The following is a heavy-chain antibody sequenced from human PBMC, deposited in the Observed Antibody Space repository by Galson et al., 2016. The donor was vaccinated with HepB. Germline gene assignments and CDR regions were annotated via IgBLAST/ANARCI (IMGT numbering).Heavy chain of an antibody. V-gene: IGHV3-23*01. D-gene: IGHD3-16*02. Sequence: SLRLSCAASGFTVSNYAMNWVRQAPGKGLEWVSTVSGSDDTTYYADSVNGRFTISRDISRNTLYLQMDTLRAEDTALYYCAKDQAHGRSLNYFGMDVWGQGTSVTVSS. CDR2: VSGSDDTT. J-gene: IGHJ6*02. CDR1: GFTVSNYA. CDR3: AKDQAHGRSLNYFGMDV.